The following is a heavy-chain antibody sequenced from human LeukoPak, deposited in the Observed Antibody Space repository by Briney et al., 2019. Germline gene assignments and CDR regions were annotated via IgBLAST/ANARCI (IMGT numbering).Heavy chain of an antibody. CDR1: GFTFSSYA. V-gene: IGHV3-23*01. CDR3: ANQYGDPFANFDY. D-gene: IGHD4-17*01. CDR2: ITSSGGST. J-gene: IGHJ4*02. Sequence: QLGGSLRLSCAASGFTFSSYAMSWVRQAPGKGLEWVSAITSSGGSTYYADSVKGRFTISRDNSKNTLYLQMNSLRAEDTAVYYCANQYGDPFANFDYWGQGTLVTVSS.